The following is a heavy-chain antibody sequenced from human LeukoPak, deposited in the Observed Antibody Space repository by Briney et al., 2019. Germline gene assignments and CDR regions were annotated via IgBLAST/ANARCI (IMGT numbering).Heavy chain of an antibody. V-gene: IGHV4-59*01. D-gene: IGHD3-10*01. CDR1: GGSISSYY. CDR3: ARTTGRWFGSVLGY. Sequence: SETLSLTCTVSGGSISSYYWSWIRQPPGKGLEWIGYIYYSGSTNYNPSLKSRVTISVDTSKNQFSLKLSSVTAADTAVYYCARTTGRWFGSVLGYWGQGTLVTVSS. J-gene: IGHJ4*02. CDR2: IYYSGST.